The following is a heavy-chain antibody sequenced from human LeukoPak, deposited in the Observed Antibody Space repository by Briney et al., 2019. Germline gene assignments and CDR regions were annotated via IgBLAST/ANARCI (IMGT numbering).Heavy chain of an antibody. V-gene: IGHV1-2*02. D-gene: IGHD3-22*01. CDR2: INPNSGGT. Sequence: ASVKVSCKASGYTFTGYYMHWVRQAPGQGLEWMGWINPNSGGTNYAQKFQGRVTMTRDTSISTAYMELSRLRSDDTAVYYCARDYYYDSSGYYGPSVYFDYWGQGTLVTVSS. CDR1: GYTFTGYY. CDR3: ARDYYYDSSGYYGPSVYFDY. J-gene: IGHJ4*02.